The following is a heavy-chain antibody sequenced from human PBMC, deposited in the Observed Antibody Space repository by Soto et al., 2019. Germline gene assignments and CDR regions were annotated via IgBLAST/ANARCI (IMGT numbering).Heavy chain of an antibody. V-gene: IGHV3-23*01. CDR1: GFTFSSYA. Sequence: EVQLLESGGGLVQPGGSLRLSCAASGFTFSSYAMSWVRQAPGKGLEWVSAISGSGLSTYYADSVKGRFTISRDNSKNTLYLQMNSRRAEDTTVYYCAKGRGYCTSTSCYVGSDYWGQGTLVTVSS. J-gene: IGHJ4*02. CDR3: AKGRGYCTSTSCYVGSDY. D-gene: IGHD2-2*01. CDR2: ISGSGLST.